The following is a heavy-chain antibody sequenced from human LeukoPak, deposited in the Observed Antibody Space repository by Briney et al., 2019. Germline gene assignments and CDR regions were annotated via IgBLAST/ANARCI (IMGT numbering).Heavy chain of an antibody. CDR2: MNPNSGNT. V-gene: IGHV1-8*01. Sequence: ASVKVSCKASGYTFTSYDINWVRQATGQGLEWIGWMNPNSGNTGYAQKFQGRVTMTRNTSISTAYMELSSLRSEDTAVYYCARGFPYYDSSGYYYGDAFDIWGQGTMVTVSS. D-gene: IGHD3-22*01. CDR1: GYTFTSYD. CDR3: ARGFPYYDSSGYYYGDAFDI. J-gene: IGHJ3*02.